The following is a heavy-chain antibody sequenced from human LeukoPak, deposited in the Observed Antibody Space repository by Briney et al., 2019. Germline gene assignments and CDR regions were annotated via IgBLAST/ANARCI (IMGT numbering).Heavy chain of an antibody. V-gene: IGHV3-21*01. CDR1: GFTFSSYS. J-gene: IGHJ4*02. D-gene: IGHD1-26*01. CDR3: ARERSVGATTWLDY. Sequence: PGGSLRLSCAASGFTFSSYSMNWVREAPGKGVEWVSSISSSSSYIYYADSVKGRFTISRDNAKNSLYLQMNSLRAEDTAVYYCARERSVGATTWLDYWGQGTLVTVSS. CDR2: ISSSSSYI.